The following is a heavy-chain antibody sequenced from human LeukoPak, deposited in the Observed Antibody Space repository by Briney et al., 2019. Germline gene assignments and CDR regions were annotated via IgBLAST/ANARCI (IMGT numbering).Heavy chain of an antibody. D-gene: IGHD6-6*01. CDR3: ARDLAARPDASPYYYMDV. Sequence: SETLSLTCTVSGGSISSSSYYWGWIRQPPGKGLEWIGSIYYSGSTYYNPSLKSRVTISVDTSKNQFSLKLSSVTAADTAVYYCARDLAARPDASPYYYMDVWGKGTTVTVSS. V-gene: IGHV4-39*07. J-gene: IGHJ6*03. CDR1: GGSISSSSYY. CDR2: IYYSGST.